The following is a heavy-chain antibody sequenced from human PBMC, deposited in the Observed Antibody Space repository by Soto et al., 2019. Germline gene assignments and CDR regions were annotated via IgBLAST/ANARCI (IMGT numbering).Heavy chain of an antibody. CDR3: ARDGGGGSGSARRYSDL. V-gene: IGHV4-31*03. Sequence: QVQLQESGPGLVKPSQTLSLTCSVSGGSISSGSYYWSWIRQPPGKGLEWIGYVYTSGTAYYNPSLMSRLTISIDTSTNQFSLKVTSVTAADTAIYYCARDGGGGSGSARRYSDLWGRGTLVTVSS. CDR2: VYTSGTA. CDR1: GGSISSGSYY. D-gene: IGHD3-16*01. J-gene: IGHJ2*01.